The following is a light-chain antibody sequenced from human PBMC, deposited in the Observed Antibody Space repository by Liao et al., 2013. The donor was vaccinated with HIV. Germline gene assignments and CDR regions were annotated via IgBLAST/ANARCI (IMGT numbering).Light chain of an antibody. J-gene: IGLJ3*02. V-gene: IGLV3-10*01. Sequence: SYELTQPPSVSVSPGQTARITCSGDALPKKYAYWYQQRSGQAPILVIYEDKKRRSGIPERFSGSSSGTVATLTISGAQVDDEADYYCYSTDDNSHWVFGGGTKLTVL. CDR3: YSTDDNSHWV. CDR1: ALPKKY. CDR2: EDK.